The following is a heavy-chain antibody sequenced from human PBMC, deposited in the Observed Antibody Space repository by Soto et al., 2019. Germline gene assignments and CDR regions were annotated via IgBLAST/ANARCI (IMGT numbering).Heavy chain of an antibody. CDR2: IYYSGST. CDR3: ARDRRDGYKDY. CDR1: GGSISSYY. Sequence: PSETLSLTCAVSGGSISSYYWSWIRQPPGKGLEWIGYIYYSGSTNYNPSLKSRVTISVDTSKNQFSLKLSSVTAADTAVYYCARDRRDGYKDYWGQGTLVTVSS. J-gene: IGHJ4*02. V-gene: IGHV4-59*01. D-gene: IGHD5-12*01.